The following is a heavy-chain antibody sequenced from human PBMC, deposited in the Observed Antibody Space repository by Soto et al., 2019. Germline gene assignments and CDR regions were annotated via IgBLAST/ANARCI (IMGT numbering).Heavy chain of an antibody. CDR3: AKHRVPDGIYYFDY. V-gene: IGHV3-23*05. J-gene: IGHJ4*02. CDR2: IDLSGTTT. D-gene: IGHD1-20*01. CDR1: EFSFSHYS. Sequence: EVHLLESGGDLVQPGGSLRLSCVASEFSFSHYSMNWVRQAPGKGLEWVSFIDLSGTTTYYRDSVKGRFTISKDRSMNTVYLQMNSLRVEDAGLYYCAKHRVPDGIYYFDYWGQGVLVTVSS.